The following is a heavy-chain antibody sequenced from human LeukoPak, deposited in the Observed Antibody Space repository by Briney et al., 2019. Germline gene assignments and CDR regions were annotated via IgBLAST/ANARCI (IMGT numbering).Heavy chain of an antibody. Sequence: PGGSLRLSCAASGFTFSSYEMNWVRQAPGKGLEWVSYISSSGSTIYYADSVKGRFTISRDNAKNSLYLQMNSLTAEDTAVYYCGKARGSYGINDAFDIWGQGTMVTVSS. J-gene: IGHJ3*02. V-gene: IGHV3-48*03. CDR2: ISSSGSTI. D-gene: IGHD5-18*01. CDR3: GKARGSYGINDAFDI. CDR1: GFTFSSYE.